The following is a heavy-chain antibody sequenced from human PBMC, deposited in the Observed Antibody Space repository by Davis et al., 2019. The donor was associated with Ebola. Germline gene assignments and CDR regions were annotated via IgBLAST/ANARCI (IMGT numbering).Heavy chain of an antibody. V-gene: IGHV4-34*01. CDR3: ARDVWAYYFDY. CDR2: INHSGST. D-gene: IGHD2-8*01. Sequence: MPSATLSLSCAVSGVSFSGYYLSWIRQPPGKVLEWIGEINHSGSTNYNPSLKSRVTISVDTSKNQFSLKLSSVTATDTAVYYCARDVWAYYFDYWGQGTLVTVSS. J-gene: IGHJ4*02. CDR1: GVSFSGYY.